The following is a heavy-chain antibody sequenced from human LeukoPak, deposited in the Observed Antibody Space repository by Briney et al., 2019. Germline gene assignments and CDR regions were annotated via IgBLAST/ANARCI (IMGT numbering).Heavy chain of an antibody. Sequence: SVKVSCKASGGTFSSYAISWVRQAPGQGLEWMGRIIPILGVANYAQKFQGRATITADKSTSTAYMELSSLRSEDTAVYYCASVPRAQVYDSSGYHFDYWGQGTLVTVSS. CDR3: ASVPRAQVYDSSGYHFDY. J-gene: IGHJ4*02. CDR1: GGTFSSYA. CDR2: IIPILGVA. V-gene: IGHV1-69*04. D-gene: IGHD3-22*01.